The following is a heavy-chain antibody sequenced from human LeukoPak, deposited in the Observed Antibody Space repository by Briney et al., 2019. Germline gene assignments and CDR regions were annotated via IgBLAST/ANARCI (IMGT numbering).Heavy chain of an antibody. V-gene: IGHV3-23*01. CDR3: AREVYYGSGGPRLDY. D-gene: IGHD3-10*01. CDR2: ISGSGGST. CDR1: GFTFSSYA. J-gene: IGHJ4*02. Sequence: GGSLRLSCAASGFTFSSYAMSWVRQAPGKGLEWVSAISGSGGSTYYADSVMGRFTISRDNSKNTLYLQMNSLRAEDTAVYYCAREVYYGSGGPRLDYWGQGTLVTVSS.